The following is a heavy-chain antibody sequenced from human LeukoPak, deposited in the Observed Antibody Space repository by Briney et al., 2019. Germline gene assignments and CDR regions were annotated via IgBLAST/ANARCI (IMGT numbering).Heavy chain of an antibody. CDR3: AKAGSSGYLSYFDH. V-gene: IGHV3-23*01. J-gene: IGHJ4*02. CDR1: GFTFSSYA. D-gene: IGHD3-22*01. CDR2: ISGSGGST. Sequence: GGSLRLSCAASGFTFSSYAMSWVRQAPGKGLEWVSAISGSGGSTYYADSVKGRFTISRDNSKNTLYLQMSSLRAEDTAVYYCAKAGSSGYLSYFDHWGQGTLVTVSS.